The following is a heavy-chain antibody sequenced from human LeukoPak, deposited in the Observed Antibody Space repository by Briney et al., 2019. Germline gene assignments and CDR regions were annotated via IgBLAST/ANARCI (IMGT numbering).Heavy chain of an antibody. D-gene: IGHD3-16*01. CDR2: ISSSSSYI. CDR1: GFTFSSYS. CDR3: AKDGVWGGCVDV. V-gene: IGHV3-21*04. Sequence: GGSLRLSCAASGFTFSSYSMNWVRQAPGKGLEWVSSISSSSSYIYYADSVRGRFTISRDNSKNTLYLQMNSLRAEDTAVYYCAKDGVWGGCVDVWGKGTTVTVSS. J-gene: IGHJ6*04.